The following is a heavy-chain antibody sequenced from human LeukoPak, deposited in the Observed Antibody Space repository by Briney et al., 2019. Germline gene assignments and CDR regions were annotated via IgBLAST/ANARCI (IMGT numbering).Heavy chain of an antibody. CDR3: ARGYYDILTAFDY. CDR2: INHSGST. D-gene: IGHD3-9*01. J-gene: IGHJ4*02. CDR1: GGSFSGYY. Sequence: SETLSLTCAVYGGSFSGYYWSWIRQPPGKGLEWIGEINHSGSTNYNTSLKSRVTISVDTSKNQFSLKLSSVTAADTAVYYCARGYYDILTAFDYWGQGTLVTVSS. V-gene: IGHV4-34*01.